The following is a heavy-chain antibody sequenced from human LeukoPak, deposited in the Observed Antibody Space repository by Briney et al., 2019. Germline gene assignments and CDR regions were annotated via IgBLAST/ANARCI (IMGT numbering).Heavy chain of an antibody. V-gene: IGHV3-33*01. CDR1: GSTFGSYD. Sequence: GGSLRLSCAASGSTFGSYDMHWVRQAPGKGLEWVAVIWYDGSNKYYADSVKGRFTISRDISKNTLYLQMNSLRAEDTAVYYCARHKDWTFDYWGQGTLVTASS. D-gene: IGHD3/OR15-3a*01. CDR2: IWYDGSNK. CDR3: ARHKDWTFDY. J-gene: IGHJ4*02.